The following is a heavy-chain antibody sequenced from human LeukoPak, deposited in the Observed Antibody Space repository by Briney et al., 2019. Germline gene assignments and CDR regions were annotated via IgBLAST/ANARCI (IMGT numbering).Heavy chain of an antibody. V-gene: IGHV1-46*01. CDR3: ARGPSDYYYMDV. J-gene: IGHJ6*03. CDR2: INPSGGST. Sequence: ASVKVSCKASGYTFTSYYMHWVRQAPGQGLEWMGIINPSGGSTSYAQKFQGRVTMTRDMSTSTVYMELGSLRSEDTAVYYCARGPSDYYYMDVWGKGTTVTVSS. CDR1: GYTFTSYY.